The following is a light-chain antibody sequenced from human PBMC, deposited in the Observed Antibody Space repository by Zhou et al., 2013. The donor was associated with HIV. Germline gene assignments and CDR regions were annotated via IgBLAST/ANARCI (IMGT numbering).Light chain of an antibody. CDR3: QQSYSAPLT. Sequence: DIQMTQSPSSLSASVGDRVTITCRASQSISSYLNWYQQKPGKAPKLLIYAASSLQSGVPSRFSGSGSGTDFTLTISSLQPEDFATYYCQQSYSAPLTFGGGTEGGRSN. V-gene: IGKV1-39*01. CDR1: QSISSY. CDR2: AAS. J-gene: IGKJ4*01.